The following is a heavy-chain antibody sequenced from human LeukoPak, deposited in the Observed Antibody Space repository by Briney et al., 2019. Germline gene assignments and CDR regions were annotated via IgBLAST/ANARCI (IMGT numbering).Heavy chain of an antibody. CDR1: GFTFSNAW. J-gene: IGHJ4*02. Sequence: GGSLRLSCAASGFTFSNAWMSWVRQAPGKGLEWVGRIKSKTDGGTTDYAAPVKGRFTISRDDSKSTLYLQMNSLKTEDTAVYYCTTDLAYCGGDCYRHFDYWGQGTLVTVSS. V-gene: IGHV3-15*01. CDR2: IKSKTDGGTT. CDR3: TTDLAYCGGDCYRHFDY. D-gene: IGHD2-21*02.